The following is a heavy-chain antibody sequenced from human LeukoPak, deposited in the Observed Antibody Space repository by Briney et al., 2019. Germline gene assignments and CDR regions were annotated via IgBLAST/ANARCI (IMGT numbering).Heavy chain of an antibody. D-gene: IGHD1-7*01. CDR3: ARRNYAPYFDY. Sequence: GEPLQITCPGSGYFFSNYWIGWVRQMRGKGLEWMGIIYADDSDTRYSPSFQGQVTISADKSITTAYLHWSSLKASDSAMYYCARRNYAPYFDYWGQGTLVTVSS. CDR2: IYADDSDT. CDR1: GYFFSNYW. V-gene: IGHV5-51*01. J-gene: IGHJ4*02.